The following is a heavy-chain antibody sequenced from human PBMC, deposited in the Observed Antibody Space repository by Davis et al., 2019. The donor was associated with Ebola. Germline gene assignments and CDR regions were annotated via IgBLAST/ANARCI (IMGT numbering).Heavy chain of an antibody. CDR3: ATNGDGSLDY. V-gene: IGHV4-59*11. CDR1: GGSIRTHY. D-gene: IGHD4-17*01. J-gene: IGHJ4*02. CDR2: GYYGGRT. Sequence: SETLSLTCTVSGGSIRTHYWSWIRQSPGKGLEWIGYGYYGGRTDYNPSLKSRVTISVDTSKNQFSLKLSSVTAADTAVYYCATNGDGSLDYWGQGTLVTVSS.